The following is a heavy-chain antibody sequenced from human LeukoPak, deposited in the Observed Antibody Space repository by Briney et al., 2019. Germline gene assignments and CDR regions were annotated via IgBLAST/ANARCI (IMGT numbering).Heavy chain of an antibody. CDR3: ARGIWFYG. V-gene: IGHV3-48*03. Sequence: GGSLRLSCAASGFTFSTYEMSWVRQAPGKGLEWVSYINKSGNTKYYADSVKGRFTISRDNAKNSLYLQMNSLRAEDTALYSCARGIWFYGWGQGTLVSAS. J-gene: IGHJ5*02. CDR1: GFTFSTYE. CDR2: INKSGNTK.